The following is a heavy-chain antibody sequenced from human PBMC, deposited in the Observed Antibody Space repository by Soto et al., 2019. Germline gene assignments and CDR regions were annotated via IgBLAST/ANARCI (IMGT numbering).Heavy chain of an antibody. V-gene: IGHV4-30-2*01. Sequence: SETLSLTCNMSGASYSISTYSWSWIRQPPGKALQWIGFIYQSGVTSYNPSLASRVSISLDRSNNKCSLKLKSVTAADTAVYFCAGMPYTSGLRFDPWGPGTLVTVSS. CDR1: GASYSISTYS. J-gene: IGHJ5*02. D-gene: IGHD6-19*01. CDR3: AGMPYTSGLRFDP. CDR2: IYQSGVT.